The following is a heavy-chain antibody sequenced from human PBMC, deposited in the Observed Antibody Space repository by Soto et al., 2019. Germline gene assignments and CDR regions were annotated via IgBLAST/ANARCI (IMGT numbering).Heavy chain of an antibody. D-gene: IGHD3-22*01. Sequence: SETLSLTCAVYGGSFSGYYWSWIRQPPGKGLEWIGEINHSGSTNYNPSLKSRVTISVDTSKNQFSLKLSSVTAADTAVYYCARGASGYYDSSGYYSPYYFDYWGQGTLVT. J-gene: IGHJ4*02. CDR1: GGSFSGYY. V-gene: IGHV4-34*01. CDR3: ARGASGYYDSSGYYSPYYFDY. CDR2: INHSGST.